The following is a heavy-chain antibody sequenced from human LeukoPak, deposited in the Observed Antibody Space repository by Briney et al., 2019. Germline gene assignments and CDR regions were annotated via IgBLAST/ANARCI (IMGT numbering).Heavy chain of an antibody. J-gene: IGHJ4*02. Sequence: GGSLRLSCAASGFTFSSYGMHWVRQAPGKGLEWVAVIWYDGSSKYYADSVKGRFVISRDNSKITLYLQMNSLRAEDTAVYYCARDRGSGSPFYFDFWGQGTLVTVSS. D-gene: IGHD3-10*01. CDR1: GFTFSSYG. CDR2: IWYDGSSK. V-gene: IGHV3-33*01. CDR3: ARDRGSGSPFYFDF.